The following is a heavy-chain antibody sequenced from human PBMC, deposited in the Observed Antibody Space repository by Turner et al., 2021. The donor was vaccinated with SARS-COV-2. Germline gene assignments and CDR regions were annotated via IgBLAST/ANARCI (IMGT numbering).Heavy chain of an antibody. D-gene: IGHD6-19*01. V-gene: IGHV4-59*08. J-gene: IGHJ6*02. CDR2: IHYSGST. CDR1: GGSISSYY. CDR3: VRHGFSGWDGGGMDV. Sequence: QVQLQESGPGLVKPSETLSLTCTVSGGSISSYYWSWIRQPPGKGLEWIGYIHYSGSTNYNPSLKSRVTISVDTSKNQFSLKLSSVTAADTAVYYCVRHGFSGWDGGGMDVWGQGTTVTVSS.